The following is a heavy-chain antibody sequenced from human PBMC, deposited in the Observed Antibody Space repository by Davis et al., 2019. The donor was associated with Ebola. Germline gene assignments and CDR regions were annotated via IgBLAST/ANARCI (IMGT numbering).Heavy chain of an antibody. CDR3: ARDQGYYGLGSYPW. CDR2: IGANDEGI. Sequence: PGGSLRLSCAASGFTFNIYGMYWFRQAPGKGLQWVSYIGANDEGISYVDSVKGRFSISRDNARDSVSLQMNSLRVEDTAVYYCARDQGYYGLGSYPWWGQGTLVTVSS. V-gene: IGHV3-48*04. J-gene: IGHJ4*02. D-gene: IGHD3-10*01. CDR1: GFTFNIYG.